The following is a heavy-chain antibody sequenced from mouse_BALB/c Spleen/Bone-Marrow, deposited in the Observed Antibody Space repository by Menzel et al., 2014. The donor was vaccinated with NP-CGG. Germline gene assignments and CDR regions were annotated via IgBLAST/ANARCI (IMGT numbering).Heavy chain of an antibody. D-gene: IGHD2-1*01. V-gene: IGHV7-3*02. J-gene: IGHJ3*01. CDR1: GFTFTDYY. Sequence: EVQVVESGGGLVQPGGSLRLSCATSGFTFTDYYMSWVRQPPGKALEWLGFIRNKANGYTTEYSASVKGRFTISRDNSQSILYLQMNTLRAEDSATYYCARDYGNYVRFAYWGQGTPVTVSA. CDR2: IRNKANGYTT. CDR3: ARDYGNYVRFAY.